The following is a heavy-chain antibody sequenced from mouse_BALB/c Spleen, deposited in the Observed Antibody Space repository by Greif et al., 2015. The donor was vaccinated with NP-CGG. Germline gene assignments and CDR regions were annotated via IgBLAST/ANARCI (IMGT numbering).Heavy chain of an antibody. CDR1: GYTFTSYW. CDR3: ARGGDGYPFDY. CDR2: IDPSDSYT. J-gene: IGHJ2*01. Sequence: VQLQQSGAELVKPGASVKLSCKASGYTFTSYWMHWVKQRPGQGLEWIGEIDPSDSYTNYNQKFKGKATLTVDKSSSTAYMQLSSLTSEDSAVYYCARGGDGYPFDYWGQGTTLTVSS. V-gene: IGHV1-69*02. D-gene: IGHD2-3*01.